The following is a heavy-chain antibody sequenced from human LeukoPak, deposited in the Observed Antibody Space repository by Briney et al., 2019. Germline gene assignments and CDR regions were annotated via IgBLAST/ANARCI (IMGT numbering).Heavy chain of an antibody. D-gene: IGHD1-26*01. V-gene: IGHV3-23*01. CDR3: AKDRSGSYYYYYYYYYMDV. CDR1: GFTFSSYA. J-gene: IGHJ6*03. CDR2: ISGSGGST. Sequence: SGGSLRLSCAASGFTFSSYAMSWVRQAPGKGLEWVSAISGSGGSTYYADSVKGRFTISRDNSKNTLYLQMNSLRAEDTAVYYCAKDRSGSYYYYYYYYYMDVWGKGTTVTVSS.